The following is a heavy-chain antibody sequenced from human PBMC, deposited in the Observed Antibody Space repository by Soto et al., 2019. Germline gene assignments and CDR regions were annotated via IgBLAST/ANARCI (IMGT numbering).Heavy chain of an antibody. CDR3: SRVESCGGECHSAHPDAFDF. D-gene: IGHD2-21*01. V-gene: IGHV1-46*01. CDR1: GYRFTFYY. CDR2: INPSGGRT. Sequence: QVKLMQSGAEVKKPGASVNVSCRASGYRFTFYYIHWVRQAPGQGLEWMGMINPSGGRTKYAQNFQGRVTMTADTSTTTVFMQLSRLTSDDTAVYFCSRVESCGGECHSAHPDAFDFWGQGTLVTVSS. J-gene: IGHJ3*01.